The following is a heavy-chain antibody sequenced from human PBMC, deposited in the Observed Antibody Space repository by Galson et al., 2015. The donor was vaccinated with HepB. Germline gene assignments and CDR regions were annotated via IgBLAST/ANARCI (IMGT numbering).Heavy chain of an antibody. J-gene: IGHJ4*02. Sequence: SLRLSCAVSGFTFNTYWMHWVRQAPGKGLVWVSRINSDGSSTDYADSVKGRFTISRDNAKNTLYLQINSLRAEDKAVYYCVRGSPTHGDHVGYWGQGTLVTVSS. CDR3: VRGSPTHGDHVGY. CDR2: INSDGSST. V-gene: IGHV3-74*01. CDR1: GFTFNTYW. D-gene: IGHD4-17*01.